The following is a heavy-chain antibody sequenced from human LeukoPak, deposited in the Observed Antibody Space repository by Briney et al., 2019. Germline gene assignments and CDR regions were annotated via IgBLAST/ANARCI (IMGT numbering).Heavy chain of an antibody. Sequence: PGGPLRLSCSASGFAFSGFAMGWVRQAPGKGLEWVSSISGSGGNTYYADSVEGRFTVSRDNSKNTLYLQMNSLRAEDTALYYCARGRGGDYVPSRFDYWGQGTLVTVSS. J-gene: IGHJ4*02. CDR2: ISGSGGNT. CDR3: ARGRGGDYVPSRFDY. D-gene: IGHD4-17*01. CDR1: GFAFSGFA. V-gene: IGHV3-23*01.